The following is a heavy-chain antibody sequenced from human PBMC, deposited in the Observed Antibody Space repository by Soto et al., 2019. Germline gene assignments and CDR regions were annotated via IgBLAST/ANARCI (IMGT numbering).Heavy chain of an antibody. CDR3: VMVDNYVTPTPQDV. CDR1: GYIFVNYG. V-gene: IGHV1-18*01. D-gene: IGHD3-16*01. J-gene: IGHJ6*02. CDR2: ISPYTGNT. Sequence: QVQLVQSGDEVKKPGASVKVSCKASGYIFVNYGIAWVRQAPGQGLEWMGWISPYTGNTHSATKSQGRLTMXPXTXXSTAYMDLGSLTSDDTAVYYCVMVDNYVTPTPQDVWGQGNTVTVSS.